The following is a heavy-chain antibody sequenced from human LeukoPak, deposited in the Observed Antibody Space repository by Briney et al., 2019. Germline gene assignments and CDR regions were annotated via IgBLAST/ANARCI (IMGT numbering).Heavy chain of an antibody. CDR2: ISSNGGST. V-gene: IGHV3-64*01. CDR1: GFTFSSYA. J-gene: IGHJ6*03. Sequence: PGGSLRLSCAASGFTFSSYAMHWVRQAPGKGLEYVSAISSNGGSTYYANSVKGRFTISRDNSKNTLYLQMGSLRAEDMAVYYCARYPGVGATNPPYYYMDVWGKGTTVTVSS. D-gene: IGHD1-26*01. CDR3: ARYPGVGATNPPYYYMDV.